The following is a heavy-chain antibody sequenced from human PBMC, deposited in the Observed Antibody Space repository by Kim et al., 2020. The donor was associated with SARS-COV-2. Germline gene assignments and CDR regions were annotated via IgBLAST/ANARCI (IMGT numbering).Heavy chain of an antibody. V-gene: IGHV3-74*01. Sequence: GGSLRLPCAASGFTFSSYWMHWVRQAPGKGLVWVSRINSDGSSTSYADSVKGRFTISRDNAKNTLYLQMNSLRAEDTAVYYCARKGSGWYDGAGDDYWGQGTLVTVSS. J-gene: IGHJ4*02. CDR2: INSDGSST. CDR3: ARKGSGWYDGAGDDY. D-gene: IGHD6-19*01. CDR1: GFTFSSYW.